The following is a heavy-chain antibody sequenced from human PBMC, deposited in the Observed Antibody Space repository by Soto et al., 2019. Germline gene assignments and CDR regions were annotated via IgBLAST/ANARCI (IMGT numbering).Heavy chain of an antibody. J-gene: IGHJ4*02. Sequence: QVQLQESGPGLVKPSQTLSLTCTVSGGSITSSGYYWSWIRQHPGKGLEWIGDIYNSGSIYYNPSLKSRLTISLDTSKNQFSLKLSAVTAADTAVFFCARYKSDIAMPRLYYYDYWGQGTVVAVSS. CDR1: GGSITSSGYY. V-gene: IGHV4-31*03. CDR2: IYNSGSI. CDR3: ARYKSDIAMPRLYYYDY. D-gene: IGHD5-12*01.